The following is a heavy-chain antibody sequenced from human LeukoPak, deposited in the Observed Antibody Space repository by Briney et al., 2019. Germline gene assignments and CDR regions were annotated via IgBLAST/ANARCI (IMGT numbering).Heavy chain of an antibody. V-gene: IGHV3-33*06. CDR1: GFTFSSYG. Sequence: GGSLRLSCAASGFTFSSYGMHWVRQAPGKGLEWVAVIWYDGSNKYYADSVKGRFTISRDNSKNTLYLQMNSLRAEDTAVYYCAKDQAPYPVAGINWGQGTLVTVSS. CDR3: AKDQAPYPVAGIN. CDR2: IWYDGSNK. J-gene: IGHJ4*02. D-gene: IGHD6-19*01.